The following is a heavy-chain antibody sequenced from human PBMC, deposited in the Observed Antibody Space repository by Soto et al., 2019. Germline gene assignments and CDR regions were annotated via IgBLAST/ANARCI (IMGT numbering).Heavy chain of an antibody. V-gene: IGHV3-23*01. J-gene: IGHJ4*02. CDR1: GFPFSTYA. D-gene: IGHD4-4*01. CDR2: ISPTGGST. Sequence: EVQLLESGGNLVQPGGSLRLSCAGSGFPFSTYAVSWVRQTPGKGLEWVSAISPTGGSTYYEASVRGRFTISRDNSKNTVFLQMSGLRAEGTAIYYCAKAKRGILPTTTGGLDYWGQGPVLSVSS. CDR3: AKAKRGILPTTTGGLDY.